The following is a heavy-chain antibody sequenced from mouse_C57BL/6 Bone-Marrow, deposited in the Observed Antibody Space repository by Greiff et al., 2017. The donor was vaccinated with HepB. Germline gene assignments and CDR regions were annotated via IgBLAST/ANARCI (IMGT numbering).Heavy chain of an antibody. CDR2: ISSGGSYT. Sequence: EVQVVESGGDLVKPGGSLKLSCAASGFTFSSYGMSWVRQTPDKRLEWVATISSGGSYTYYPDSVKGRFTISRDNAKNTLYLQMSSLKSEDTAMYYCARRGDYYGSSYGYWGQGTTLTVSS. V-gene: IGHV5-6*01. CDR3: ARRGDYYGSSYGY. D-gene: IGHD1-1*01. CDR1: GFTFSSYG. J-gene: IGHJ2*01.